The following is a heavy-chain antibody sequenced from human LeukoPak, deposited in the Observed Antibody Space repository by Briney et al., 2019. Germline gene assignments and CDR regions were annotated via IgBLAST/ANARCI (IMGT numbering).Heavy chain of an antibody. CDR1: GGSISSYY. CDR2: IYTSGST. V-gene: IGHV4-4*07. D-gene: IGHD1-26*01. J-gene: IGHJ4*02. Sequence: PSETLSLTCTVSGGSISSYYWSWLRQPAGKGLEWIGRIYTSGSTNYNPSLKSRVTMSVDTSKNQFSLKLSSVTAADTAVYYCARADVGPTMHQLHYWGQGTLVTASS. CDR3: ARADVGPTMHQLHY.